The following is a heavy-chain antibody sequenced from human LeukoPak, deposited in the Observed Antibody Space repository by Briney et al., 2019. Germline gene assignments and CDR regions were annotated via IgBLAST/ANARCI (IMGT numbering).Heavy chain of an antibody. CDR2: IKSKTDGGTT. V-gene: IGHV3-15*01. D-gene: IGHD3-9*01. CDR1: GFTFSNAW. Sequence: PGGSLRLSCAASGFTFSNAWMSWVRQAPGKGLEWVGRIKSKTDGGTTDYAAPVKGRFTISRDDSKNTLYLQMNSLKTEDTAVYYCTTVKVDDILTGDPFPWGQGTLVTVSS. J-gene: IGHJ5*02. CDR3: TTVKVDDILTGDPFP.